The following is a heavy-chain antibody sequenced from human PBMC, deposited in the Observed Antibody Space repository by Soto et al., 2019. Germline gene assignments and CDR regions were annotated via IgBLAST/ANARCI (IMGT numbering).Heavy chain of an antibody. J-gene: IGHJ4*02. CDR1: GFTFSSYA. Sequence: GGSLRLSCAASGFTFSSYAMSWVRQAPGKGLEWVSAISGSGGSTYYADSVKGRFTISRDNSKNTLYLQMNSLKTEDTAVYYCTTNYYGPGSYRKNFDYWGQGTLVTVSS. CDR3: TTNYYGPGSYRKNFDY. D-gene: IGHD3-10*01. V-gene: IGHV3-23*01. CDR2: ISGSGGST.